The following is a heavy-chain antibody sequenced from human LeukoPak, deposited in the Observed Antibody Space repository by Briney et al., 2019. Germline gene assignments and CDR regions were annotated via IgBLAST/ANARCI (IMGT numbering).Heavy chain of an antibody. V-gene: IGHV1-18*01. CDR3: ARDLCGWTEGRGNGCPAPLDN. Sequence: GASLKVSCKSSGYTFTNYGITRVRQAPGQGLEWMGWISAYNGNTNYAQKFQGRVTMTTDTSTSTAYMEVRSLRSDDTAIYYCARDLCGWTEGRGNGCPAPLDNWGQGTLVIVSS. D-gene: IGHD4-23*01. CDR1: GYTFTNYG. CDR2: ISAYNGNT. J-gene: IGHJ4*02.